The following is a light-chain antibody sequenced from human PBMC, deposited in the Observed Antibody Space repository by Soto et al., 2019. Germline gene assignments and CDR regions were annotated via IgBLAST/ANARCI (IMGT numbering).Light chain of an antibody. V-gene: IGKV3-20*01. CDR3: QQYLSSPPYT. J-gene: IGKJ2*01. CDR1: QSVSSSY. Sequence: EIVLTQSPGTLSLSPGERATLSCRASQSVSSSYLAWYQKQPGQAPRLIIYGASSRATGIPDRFSGSGSGTDFTLTISRSEPQDFAVYYCQQYLSSPPYTFGQGTKLEIK. CDR2: GAS.